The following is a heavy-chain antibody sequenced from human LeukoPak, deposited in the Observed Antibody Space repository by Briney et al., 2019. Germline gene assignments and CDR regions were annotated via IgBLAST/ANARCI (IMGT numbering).Heavy chain of an antibody. D-gene: IGHD4-17*01. Sequence: GGSLTLSCAASGFTFSSYGMHWVRQAPGKGLEWVAVIWYDGSTKYYADSVKGRFTISRDNSKNTLYLQVNSLRAEDTAVYCCARDYGDSMYYFDYWGQGTLVTVSS. CDR3: ARDYGDSMYYFDY. J-gene: IGHJ4*02. V-gene: IGHV3-33*01. CDR2: IWYDGSTK. CDR1: GFTFSSYG.